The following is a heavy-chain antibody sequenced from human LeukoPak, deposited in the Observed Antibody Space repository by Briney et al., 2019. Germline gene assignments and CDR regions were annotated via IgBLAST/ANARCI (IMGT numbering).Heavy chain of an antibody. Sequence: SQTPSLTCTVSGGSISSGSYYWSWIRQPAGKGLEWIGRIYTSGSTNCNPSLKSRVTISVDTSKNQFSLKLSSVTAADTAVYYCARDHPDYGDYCFDYWGQGTLVTVSS. D-gene: IGHD4-17*01. CDR2: IYTSGST. J-gene: IGHJ4*02. V-gene: IGHV4-61*02. CDR1: GGSISSGSYY. CDR3: ARDHPDYGDYCFDY.